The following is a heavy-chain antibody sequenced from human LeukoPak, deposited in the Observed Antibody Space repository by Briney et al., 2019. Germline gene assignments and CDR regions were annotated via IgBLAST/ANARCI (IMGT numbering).Heavy chain of an antibody. V-gene: IGHV3-48*02. Sequence: GGSLRLSCAASGFTFSSYSMNWVRQAPGKGLEWVSYISSSSSTIYYADSVKGRFTISRDNAKNSLYLQMNSLRDEDTAVYYCARGTTIEWELLYYFGYWGQGTLVTVSS. D-gene: IGHD1-26*01. CDR1: GFTFSSYS. CDR2: ISSSSSTI. J-gene: IGHJ4*02. CDR3: ARGTTIEWELLYYFGY.